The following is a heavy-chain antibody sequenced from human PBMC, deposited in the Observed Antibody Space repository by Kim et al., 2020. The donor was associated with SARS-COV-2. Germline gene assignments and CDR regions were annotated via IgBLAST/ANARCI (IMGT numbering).Heavy chain of an antibody. V-gene: IGHV3-53*01. CDR2: IYSGGST. D-gene: IGHD3-10*01. J-gene: IGHJ3*02. CDR1: GFTVSSNY. Sequence: GGSLRLSCAASGFTVSSNYMSWVRQAPGKGLEWVSVIYSGGSTYYADSVKGRFTISRDNSKNTLYLQMNSLRAEDTAVYYCAGPGVRGADAFDIWGQGTMVTVSS. CDR3: AGPGVRGADAFDI.